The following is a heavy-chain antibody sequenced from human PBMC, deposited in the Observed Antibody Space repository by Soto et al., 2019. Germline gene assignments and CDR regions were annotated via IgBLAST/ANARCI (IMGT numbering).Heavy chain of an antibody. D-gene: IGHD4-17*01. CDR1: GFTFSIYG. J-gene: IGHJ6*02. V-gene: IGHV3-30*18. Sequence: GGSLTVSSAASGFTFSIYGMHWVRQAPGKGLAWVVLISYDGSNKYYADFVKGRFTISRDNSKNTLYLQMNSLRAEDTAVYYCAKEGGTVTTPYYYGKDVRGQ. CDR2: ISYDGSNK. CDR3: AKEGGTVTTPYYYGKDV.